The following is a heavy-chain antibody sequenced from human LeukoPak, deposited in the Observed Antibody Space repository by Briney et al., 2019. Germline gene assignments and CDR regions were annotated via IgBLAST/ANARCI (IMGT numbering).Heavy chain of an antibody. V-gene: IGHV3-23*01. CDR3: AKVSSWTYYYYYYMDV. CDR1: GFTFSSYG. D-gene: IGHD6-13*01. Sequence: PGGSLRLSCAASGFTFSSYGMSWVRQAPGKGLEWVSAISGSGGSTYYADSVKGRFTISRDNSKNTLYLQMNSLRAEDTAVYYCAKVSSWTYYYYYYMDVWGKGTTVTISS. CDR2: ISGSGGST. J-gene: IGHJ6*03.